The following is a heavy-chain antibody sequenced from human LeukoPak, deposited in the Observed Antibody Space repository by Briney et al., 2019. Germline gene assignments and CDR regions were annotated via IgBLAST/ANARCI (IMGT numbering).Heavy chain of an antibody. CDR2: ISNDGGDK. D-gene: IGHD3-9*01. CDR1: GFTFSTYA. CDR3: ARDSAVTIFFSPLMDV. J-gene: IGHJ6*02. V-gene: IGHV3-30-3*01. Sequence: GGPLRLSCAPSGFTFSTYAMHWVRQAPGKGLEWVADISNDGGDKYYADFVRGRFTISRDNSKNTLSLQMNSLRTEDTALYYCARDSAVTIFFSPLMDVWGQGTTVTVSS.